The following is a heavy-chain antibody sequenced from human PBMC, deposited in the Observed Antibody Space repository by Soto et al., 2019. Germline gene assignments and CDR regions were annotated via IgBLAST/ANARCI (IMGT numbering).Heavy chain of an antibody. D-gene: IGHD1-26*01. CDR3: ARADGSYVAFNF. CDR2: ISSSSSST. CDR1: GFTFSDYY. V-gene: IGHV3-11*05. J-gene: IGHJ3*01. Sequence: QVQLVESGGGLVKPGGSLRLSCAASGFTFSDYYMSWIRKAAGKGLEWVSYISSSSSSTNYADSVKGRFTISRDNAKNSLYLQMNSLRAEDTAVFYCARADGSYVAFNFWGQVFMLTVSS.